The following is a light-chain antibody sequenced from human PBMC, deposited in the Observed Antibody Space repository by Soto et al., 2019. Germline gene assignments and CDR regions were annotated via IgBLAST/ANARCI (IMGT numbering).Light chain of an antibody. CDR2: GAS. CDR3: QQYGSTYT. Sequence: EIVLTQSPGTLSLSPGERATLSCRASQSVSSSYLAWYQQKPGQAPRLLIYGASSRATGIPDRLSGSGSGTDFTLTISRLAPEDFAVYYCQQYGSTYTFGQRTKLESK. V-gene: IGKV3-20*01. CDR1: QSVSSSY. J-gene: IGKJ2*01.